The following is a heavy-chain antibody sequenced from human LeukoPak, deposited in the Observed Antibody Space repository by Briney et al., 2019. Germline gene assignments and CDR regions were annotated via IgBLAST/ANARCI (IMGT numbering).Heavy chain of an antibody. J-gene: IGHJ4*02. CDR1: GGSFSGYC. Sequence: SETLSLTCAVYGGSFSGYCWTWIRQPAGKGLEWIGRIHTSGSTNHNPSLKSRVTMSVDTSNNQFSLKLSSVTAADTAVYYCARETEVPGGRSWDFWGQGNLVTVSS. V-gene: IGHV4-4*07. CDR2: IHTSGST. CDR3: ARETEVPGGRSWDF. D-gene: IGHD6-19*01.